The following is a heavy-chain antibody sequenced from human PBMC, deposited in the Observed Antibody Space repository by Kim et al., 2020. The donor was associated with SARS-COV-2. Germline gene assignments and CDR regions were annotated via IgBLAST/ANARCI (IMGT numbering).Heavy chain of an antibody. CDR3: ARDAVPRNSRWDWFDP. J-gene: IGHJ5*02. V-gene: IGHV3-23*01. Sequence: GGSLRLSCEASGFTFRTYGMSWVRQVPGKGLEWVSTIGSSETYYADLVKGRFTISRDDSKGVVHLQMNNLRAEDTAVYYCARDAVPRNSRWDWFDPWGRGTLVTVSS. CDR1: GFTFRTYG. CDR2: IGSSET. D-gene: IGHD6-19*01.